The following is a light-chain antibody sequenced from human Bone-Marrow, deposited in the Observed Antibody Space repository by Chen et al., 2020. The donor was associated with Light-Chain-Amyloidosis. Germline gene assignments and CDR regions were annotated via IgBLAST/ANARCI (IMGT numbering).Light chain of an antibody. J-gene: IGLJ2*01. CDR3: QVWDSSSDHVV. V-gene: IGLV3-21*04. CDR1: HIGSKT. Sequence: SYVLTQPPSVSVAPGKTARITCGGNHIGSKTVHWYQQKPGQAPVLVIYYDSDRPSGIPERVSGSKCGNTATRTISGVEAGDEADYYCQVWDSSSDHVVFGGGTKLTVL. CDR2: YDS.